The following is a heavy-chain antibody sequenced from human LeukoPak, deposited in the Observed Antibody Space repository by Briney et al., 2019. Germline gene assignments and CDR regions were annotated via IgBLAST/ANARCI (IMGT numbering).Heavy chain of an antibody. CDR1: GYTFTGYD. V-gene: IGHV1-8*03. J-gene: IGHJ4*02. CDR2: VNTKSGNT. Sequence: ASVKVSCKASGYTFTGYDINWVRQATGQGLEWLGWVNTKSGNTGSAQNFQGRVTITRDTSISTAYMELSNLRSEDTAVYYCARADGSPDYWGQGTLVTVSS. D-gene: IGHD2-15*01. CDR3: ARADGSPDY.